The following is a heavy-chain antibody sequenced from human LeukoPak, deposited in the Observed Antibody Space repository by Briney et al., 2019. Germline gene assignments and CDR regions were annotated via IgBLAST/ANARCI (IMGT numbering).Heavy chain of an antibody. CDR2: INPDGSEK. CDR3: ARDRGYSSFDY. D-gene: IGHD6-19*01. J-gene: IGHJ4*02. CDR1: RFTLRTSW. Sequence: GGSLRLSCGASRFTLRTSWMNWVRQAPGKGLEWVASINPDGSEKYSVDSVKGRFTISRDNAKNSLYLQMNSLRADDTAVYYCARDRGYSSFDYWGQGTLVTVSS. V-gene: IGHV3-7*01.